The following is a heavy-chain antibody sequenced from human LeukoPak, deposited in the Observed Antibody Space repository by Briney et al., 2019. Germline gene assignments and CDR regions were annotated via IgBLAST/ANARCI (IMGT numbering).Heavy chain of an antibody. Sequence: PGGSLRLSCAASGFTFSDYYMSWIRQAPGKGLEWLSYISKNGKTIYYAGSVKGRFTISRDNAKKSVYLQMNSLRAEDTAVYYCATTGLLGDIPWGQGTLVTVSS. V-gene: IGHV3-11*01. CDR1: GFTFSDYY. D-gene: IGHD3-10*01. CDR2: ISKNGKTI. J-gene: IGHJ5*02. CDR3: ATTGLLGDIP.